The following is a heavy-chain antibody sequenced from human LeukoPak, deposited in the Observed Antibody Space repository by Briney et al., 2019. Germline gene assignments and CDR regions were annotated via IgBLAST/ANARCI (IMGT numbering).Heavy chain of an antibody. CDR2: ISSSSSYI. Sequence: GGSLRLSCAGSGFTFSSHTMNWFRQAPGKGLEWVSSISSSSSYIYYADSVKGRFTISRDNAKNSLYLQMNSLRAEDTAVYYCARDFDDSSAIYYPELDVWGQGTTVTVSS. CDR3: ARDFDDSSAIYYPELDV. V-gene: IGHV3-21*01. CDR1: GFTFSSHT. D-gene: IGHD3-22*01. J-gene: IGHJ6*02.